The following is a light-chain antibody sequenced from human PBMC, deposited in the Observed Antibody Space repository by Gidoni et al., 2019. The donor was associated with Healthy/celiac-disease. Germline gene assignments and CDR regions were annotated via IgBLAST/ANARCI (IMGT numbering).Light chain of an antibody. CDR3: QQYYSYPYT. CDR1: QGISSY. V-gene: IGKV1-8*01. J-gene: IGKJ2*01. CDR2: AAS. Sequence: AIRMTQSPSSFSASTGDRVTITCRARQGISSYLAWYQQKPGKAPKLLLYAASTLQSGVPSRFSGSGSGTDFTLTISCLQYEDFATYYCQQYYSYPYTFGQGTKLEIK.